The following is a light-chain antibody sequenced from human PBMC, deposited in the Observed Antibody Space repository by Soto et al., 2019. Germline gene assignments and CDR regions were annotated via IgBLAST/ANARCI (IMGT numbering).Light chain of an antibody. CDR3: MQALQTPWT. CDR2: LGS. CDR1: QSLLHSNGYNY. Sequence: DIVMTQSPLSLSVTPGEPASISCRSSQSLLHSNGYNYLDWYLQKPGQSPQLLIYLGSNRSSGVPDRFSGSGAGTDFTLKISRVEAEDVGVYYCMQALQTPWTFGQGTKVAIK. J-gene: IGKJ1*01. V-gene: IGKV2-28*01.